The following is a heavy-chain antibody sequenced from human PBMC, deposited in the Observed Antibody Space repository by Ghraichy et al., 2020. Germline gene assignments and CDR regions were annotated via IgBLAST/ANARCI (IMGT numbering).Heavy chain of an antibody. J-gene: IGHJ4*02. D-gene: IGHD2-2*01. CDR2: IYSGGST. Sequence: GGSLRLSCAASGFTVSSNYMSWVRQAPGKGLEWVSVIYSGGSTYYADSVKGRFTISRDNSKNTLYLQMNSLRAEYTAVYYCARSTCSSTSCAPYWGQGTLVTVSS. CDR1: GFTVSSNY. CDR3: ARSTCSSTSCAPY. V-gene: IGHV3-53*01.